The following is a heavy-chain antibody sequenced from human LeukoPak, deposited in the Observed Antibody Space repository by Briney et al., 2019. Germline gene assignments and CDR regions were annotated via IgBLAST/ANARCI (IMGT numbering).Heavy chain of an antibody. Sequence: GRSLRLSCAASGFTFSSYGMHWVRQAPGKGLGWVAVISYDGSNKYYADSVKGRFTISRDNSKNTLYLQMNSLRAEDTAVYYCAKGGLRYFDWSYFDYWGQGTLVTVSS. D-gene: IGHD3-9*01. CDR3: AKGGLRYFDWSYFDY. CDR1: GFTFSSYG. V-gene: IGHV3-30*18. J-gene: IGHJ4*02. CDR2: ISYDGSNK.